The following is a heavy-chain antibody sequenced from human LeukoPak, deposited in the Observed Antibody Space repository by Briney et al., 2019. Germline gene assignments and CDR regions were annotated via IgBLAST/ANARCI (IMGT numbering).Heavy chain of an antibody. CDR3: ARGGGSIDY. D-gene: IGHD2-15*01. Sequence: SETLSLTCTVSGGSISSSSYYWGWIRQPPGKGLEWIGSIYYSGSTYYNPSLKSRVTISVDTSKNQFSLKLSSVTAADTAVYYCARGGGSIDYWGQGTLVTVSS. CDR1: GGSISSSSYY. J-gene: IGHJ4*02. CDR2: IYYSGST. V-gene: IGHV4-39*07.